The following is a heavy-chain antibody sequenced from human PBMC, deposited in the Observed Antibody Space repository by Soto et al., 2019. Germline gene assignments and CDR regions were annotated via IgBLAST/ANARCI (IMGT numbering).Heavy chain of an antibody. CDR2: VYMSGST. CDR3: ARTVGAAYYFDF. Sequence: SSETLSLTCIVSGDSMTKYYWSWLRQPAGKGLEWIGRVYMSGSTNYNPSLKSRVTMSIDTSNNHFSLDLKSVTAADTAVYYCARTVGAAYYFDFWGQGALVTVSS. D-gene: IGHD1-26*01. J-gene: IGHJ4*02. CDR1: GDSMTKYY. V-gene: IGHV4-4*07.